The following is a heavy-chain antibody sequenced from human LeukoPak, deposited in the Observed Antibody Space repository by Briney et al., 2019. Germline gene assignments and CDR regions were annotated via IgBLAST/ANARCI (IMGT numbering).Heavy chain of an antibody. Sequence: SQTLSLTCAISGDSVSNNSAGWNWIRQSPSRGLEWLGKTYYRSRWYHDYAVSVRSRITINADTSKNQFSLQLNSVTPEDTAVYFCARADWYGPYFFDYWGQGTQVTVSS. CDR2: TYYRSRWYH. J-gene: IGHJ4*02. CDR3: ARADWYGPYFFDY. CDR1: GDSVSNNSAG. V-gene: IGHV6-1*01. D-gene: IGHD3/OR15-3a*01.